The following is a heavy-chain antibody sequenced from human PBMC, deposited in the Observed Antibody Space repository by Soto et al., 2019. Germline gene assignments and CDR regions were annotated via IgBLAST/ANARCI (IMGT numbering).Heavy chain of an antibody. D-gene: IGHD2-15*01. V-gene: IGHV1-18*01. Sequence: QVQLVQSGAEVKKPGASVKVSCKSSGYTFTSYGISWVRQAPGQGLEWMGWISAYNGNTNYAQKLQGRVTMTPDTATSTAYMAMRSLRSDVTAVYSCARDPRGYCSGGGYPPSLRCFDPWGQGTLVTVSS. J-gene: IGHJ5*02. CDR1: GYTFTSYG. CDR3: ARDPRGYCSGGGYPPSLRCFDP. CDR2: ISAYNGNT.